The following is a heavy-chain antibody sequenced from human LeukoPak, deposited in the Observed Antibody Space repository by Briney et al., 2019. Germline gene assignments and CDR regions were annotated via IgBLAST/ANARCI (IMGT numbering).Heavy chain of an antibody. Sequence: GGSLRLSCAASRFTFSSYWMSWVRQAPGKGLEWVANIKQDGSEKYYVDSAKGRFTISRDNAKNSLYLQMNSLRAEDTAVYYCARGMGALDYWGQGTLVTVSS. V-gene: IGHV3-7*04. CDR3: ARGMGALDY. CDR2: IKQDGSEK. J-gene: IGHJ4*02. CDR1: RFTFSSYW. D-gene: IGHD1-26*01.